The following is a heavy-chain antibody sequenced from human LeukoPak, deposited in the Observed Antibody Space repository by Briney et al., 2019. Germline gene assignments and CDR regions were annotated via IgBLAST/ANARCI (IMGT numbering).Heavy chain of an antibody. Sequence: GGSLRLSCAASGFTFSSYWMTWVRQAPGKGLEWVANIKEDGTEKYYVESLKGRFTNSRDNAKNSLYLQMNSLRVDDTAIYYWARGAGYTSGWDGGDAAYIWGQGTMVTVS. V-gene: IGHV3-7*04. D-gene: IGHD6-19*01. CDR2: IKEDGTEK. J-gene: IGHJ3*02. CDR1: GFTFSSYW. CDR3: ARGAGYTSGWDGGDAAYI.